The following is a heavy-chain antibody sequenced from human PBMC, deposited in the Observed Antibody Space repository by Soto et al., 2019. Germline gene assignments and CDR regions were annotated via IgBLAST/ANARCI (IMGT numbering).Heavy chain of an antibody. Sequence: QVPLVQSGAEVKKPGSSVKVSCKASGGTFSSYAISWVRQAPGQGLEWMGGIIPIFGTANYAQKFQGRVTITADESTSTAYMELSSLRSEDTAVYYCARDDSGSYPYYYYGMDVWGQGTTVTVSS. D-gene: IGHD1-26*01. CDR2: IIPIFGTA. CDR3: ARDDSGSYPYYYYGMDV. V-gene: IGHV1-69*01. J-gene: IGHJ6*02. CDR1: GGTFSSYA.